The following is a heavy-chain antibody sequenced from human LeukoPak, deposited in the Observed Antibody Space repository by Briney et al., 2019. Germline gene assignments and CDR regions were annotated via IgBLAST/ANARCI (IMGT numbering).Heavy chain of an antibody. CDR1: GGTFSSYA. Sequence: SVKVSCKASGGTFSSYAISWVRQAPGQGLEWMGGIIPIFGTANYAQKFQGRVTITTDESTSTAYMELSSLGSEDTAVYYCSRTHYYYYYMDVWGKGTTVTVSS. CDR2: IIPIFGTA. J-gene: IGHJ6*03. D-gene: IGHD1-14*01. V-gene: IGHV1-69*05. CDR3: SRTHYYYYYMDV.